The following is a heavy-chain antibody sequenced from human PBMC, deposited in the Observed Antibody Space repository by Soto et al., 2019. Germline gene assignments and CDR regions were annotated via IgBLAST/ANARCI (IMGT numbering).Heavy chain of an antibody. J-gene: IGHJ6*02. CDR2: INPNSGGT. Sequence: ASVKVSCKASGYTFTGYYMHWVRQAPGQGLEWMGWINPNSGGTNYAQKFQGRVTMTRDTSISTAYMELSRLRSDDTAVYYCARGDTIFGVVIPNYYYGMDVWGQGTTVTVYS. D-gene: IGHD3-3*01. V-gene: IGHV1-2*02. CDR1: GYTFTGYY. CDR3: ARGDTIFGVVIPNYYYGMDV.